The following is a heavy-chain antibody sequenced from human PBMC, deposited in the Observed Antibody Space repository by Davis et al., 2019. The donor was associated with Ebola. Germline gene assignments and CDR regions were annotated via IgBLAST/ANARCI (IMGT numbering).Heavy chain of an antibody. CDR3: ARERMITFGGVIVITQDAFDI. V-gene: IGHV4-39*07. CDR2: IYHSGST. CDR1: GGSISSSSYY. D-gene: IGHD3-16*02. Sequence: MPSETLSLTCTVSGGSISSSSYYWGWIRQPPGKGLEWIGSIYHSGSTNYNPSLKSRVTISVDKSKNQFSLKLSSVTAADTAVYYCARERMITFGGVIVITQDAFDIWGQGTMVTVSS. J-gene: IGHJ3*02.